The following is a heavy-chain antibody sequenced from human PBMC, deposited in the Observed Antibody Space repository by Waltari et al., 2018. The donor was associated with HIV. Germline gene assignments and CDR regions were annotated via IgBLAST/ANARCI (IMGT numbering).Heavy chain of an antibody. CDR2: ISGSGGST. V-gene: IGHV3-23*01. Sequence: EVQLLESGGGLVQPGGSLRLSCAASGFTFSSYAMSWVRQAPGKGLEWVSAISGSGGSTYYADSVKGRFTISRDNSKNTLYLQMNSLRAEDTAVYYCAKRPDTQYYYDSSGPRWGQGTLVTVSS. J-gene: IGHJ4*02. CDR3: AKRPDTQYYYDSSGPR. CDR1: GFTFSSYA. D-gene: IGHD3-22*01.